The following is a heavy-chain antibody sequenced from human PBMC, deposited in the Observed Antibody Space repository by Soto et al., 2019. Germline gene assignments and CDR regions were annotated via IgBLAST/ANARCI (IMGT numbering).Heavy chain of an antibody. J-gene: IGHJ4*02. CDR3: VRAGTGYQLDY. Sequence: GGSLRLSCAASGCTFSDLYMDWVGQASGKGLEWVGRIRNKANSYTAEYAASVKGSFTISRDDSKNSLYLQMNSLKIEDTALYYCVRAGTGYQLDYWGQGTLVTVSA. D-gene: IGHD3-9*01. V-gene: IGHV3-72*01. CDR2: IRNKANSYTA. CDR1: GCTFSDLY.